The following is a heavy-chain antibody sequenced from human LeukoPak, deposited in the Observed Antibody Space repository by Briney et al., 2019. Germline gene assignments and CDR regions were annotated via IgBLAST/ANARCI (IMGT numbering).Heavy chain of an antibody. CDR2: IYTSGST. D-gene: IGHD2-15*01. V-gene: IGHV4-61*02. CDR1: GGSISSGSFY. J-gene: IGHJ5*02. CDR3: AREHYSDWFDP. Sequence: PSQTLSLTCTVSGGSISSGSFYWSWIRQPAGKGLEWIGRIYTSGSTNYNPSLKSQVTISVDTSENHVSLKLSSVTAADTAVYYCAREHYSDWFDPWGQGTLVTVSS.